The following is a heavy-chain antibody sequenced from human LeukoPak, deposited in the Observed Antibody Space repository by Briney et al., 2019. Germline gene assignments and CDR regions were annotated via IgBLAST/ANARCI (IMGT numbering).Heavy chain of an antibody. CDR1: GGTFSSYA. V-gene: IGHV1-69*13. J-gene: IGHJ6*03. Sequence: ASVKVSCKASGGTFSSYAISWVRQAPGQGLEWMGGIIPIFGTANYAEKFQGRVTITADESTSTAYMELSSLRSEDTAVYYCARVVGLTGYSSSWYSGYYYYMDVWGKGTTVTVSS. D-gene: IGHD6-13*01. CDR2: IIPIFGTA. CDR3: ARVVGLTGYSSSWYSGYYYYMDV.